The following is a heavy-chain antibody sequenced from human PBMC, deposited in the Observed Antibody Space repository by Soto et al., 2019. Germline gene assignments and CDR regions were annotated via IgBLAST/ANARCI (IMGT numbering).Heavy chain of an antibody. V-gene: IGHV3-23*01. Sequence: GGSLRLSCAASGFTFSSYAMSWVRQAPGKGLEWVSAISGSGGSTYYADSVKGRFTISRDNSKNTLYLQMNSLRAEDTAVYYCAKIPRAPELYYYYYGMDGWGQGTTVTVSS. J-gene: IGHJ6*02. CDR3: AKIPRAPELYYYYYGMDG. CDR1: GFTFSSYA. D-gene: IGHD1-7*01. CDR2: ISGSGGST.